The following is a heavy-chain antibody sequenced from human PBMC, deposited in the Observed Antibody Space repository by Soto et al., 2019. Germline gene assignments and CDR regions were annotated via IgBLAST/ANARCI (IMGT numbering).Heavy chain of an antibody. CDR2: INAGNGNT. CDR1: GYTFTSYT. CDR3: ARDTYYGSGSYNYSDY. Sequence: QVQLVQSGAEVKKPGASVKVSCKASGYTFTSYTIHWVRQAPGQRLEWMGWINAGNGNTKYSQKFQGRVTITRDTVASTDYMEMSSLRSEDTAVYYCARDTYYGSGSYNYSDYWGQGTLGTVSS. D-gene: IGHD3-10*01. V-gene: IGHV1-3*01. J-gene: IGHJ4*02.